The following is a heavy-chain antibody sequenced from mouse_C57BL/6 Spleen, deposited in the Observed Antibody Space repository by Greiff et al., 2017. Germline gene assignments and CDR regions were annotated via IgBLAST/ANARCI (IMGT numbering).Heavy chain of an antibody. CDR3: TRQRRPYYSYYFDY. D-gene: IGHD2-12*01. V-gene: IGHV6-6*01. CDR1: GFTFSDAW. Sequence: EVMLVESGGGLVQPGGSMKLSCAASGFTFSDAWMDWVRQSPEKGLEWVAEIRNKANNHATYYAESVKGRFTISRDDSKSSVYLQMNSLRAEDTGIYYCTRQRRPYYSYYFDYWGQGTTLTVSS. J-gene: IGHJ2*01. CDR2: IRNKANNHAT.